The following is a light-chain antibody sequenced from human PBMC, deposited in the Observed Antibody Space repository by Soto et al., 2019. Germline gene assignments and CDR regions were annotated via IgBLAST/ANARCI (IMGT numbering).Light chain of an antibody. J-gene: IGLJ1*01. CDR1: SSDVVGYNY. V-gene: IGLV2-14*01. Sequence: QSVLTQPASVSGSPGQSITISCTGTSSDVVGYNYVSWYQQHSGKAPKLIIYEVSNRPSGVSNRFSGSKSGNTASLTISGLQAEDEADYYCNSYTSKSKGVFGTGTKLTVL. CDR3: NSYTSKSKGV. CDR2: EVS.